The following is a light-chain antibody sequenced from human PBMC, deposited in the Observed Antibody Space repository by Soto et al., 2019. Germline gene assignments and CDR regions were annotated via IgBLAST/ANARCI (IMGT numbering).Light chain of an antibody. V-gene: IGKV3-15*01. CDR2: GAS. CDR1: QSVSSN. J-gene: IGKJ4*01. CDR3: QQRSNWHPLT. Sequence: ERVMTQSPAILSVSPGERATLSCRHSQSVSSNLAWYQQKPGQPPRLLIYGASTRAPGIPARFSGSGSGTEFTLTISSLEPEDFAVYYCQQRSNWHPLTFGGGTKVDIK.